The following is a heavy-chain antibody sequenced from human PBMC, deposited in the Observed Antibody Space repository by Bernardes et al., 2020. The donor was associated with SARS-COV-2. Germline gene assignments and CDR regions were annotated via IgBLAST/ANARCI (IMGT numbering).Heavy chain of an antibody. D-gene: IGHD1-26*01. CDR1: GGSISSHY. CDR3: ARHSPPLN. CDR2: LYYTGIT. J-gene: IGHJ4*02. V-gene: IGHV4-59*11. Sequence: SETLSLTCTVSGGSISSHYWTWIRQAPGKGLEWIGYLYYTGITNYNPSLRSRVTISVDPSKKHFSLNLSSVTAADTAVYYCARHSPPLNWGPGTLVTVSS.